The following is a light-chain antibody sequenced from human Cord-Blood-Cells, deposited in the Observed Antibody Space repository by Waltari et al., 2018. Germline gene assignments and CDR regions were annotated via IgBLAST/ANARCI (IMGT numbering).Light chain of an antibody. J-gene: IGLJ2*01. Sequence: QSALTPPASVSGSPGQSLTISRTGTSSQGGRYHLASWYQQHPGKAPKLMIYEGSKRPSGVSKRFSGSKSGNTASLTISGLQAEDEADYYCCSYAGSSTFDVVFGGGTKLTVL. CDR1: SSQGGRYHL. CDR2: EGS. V-gene: IGLV2-23*03. CDR3: CSYAGSSTFDVV.